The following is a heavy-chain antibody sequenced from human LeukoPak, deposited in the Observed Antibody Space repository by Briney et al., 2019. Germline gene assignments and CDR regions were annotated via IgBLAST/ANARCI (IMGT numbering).Heavy chain of an antibody. Sequence: SETLSLTCGVSGGSIRSTNWWSWVRPPPGQGLEWIGEISLTGETNYNPSLNGRVTMSLDGSRNQLSLTLTSVTAADTAIHYCSRESGAFCPFGYWGQGTLVIVPP. J-gene: IGHJ4*02. D-gene: IGHD1-26*01. V-gene: IGHV4-4*02. CDR1: GGSIRSTNW. CDR2: ISLTGET. CDR3: SRESGAFCPFGY.